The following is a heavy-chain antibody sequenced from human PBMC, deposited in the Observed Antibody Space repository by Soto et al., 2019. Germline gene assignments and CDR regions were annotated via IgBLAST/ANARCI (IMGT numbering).Heavy chain of an antibody. Sequence: SETLSLTCTVSGGSISSYHWSWIRQPPGKGLEWIGYIYYSGSTNYNPSLKSRVTISVDTSKNQFSLKLSSVTAADTAVYYCAYGGYSVQLGYCGQGTLVTVSS. CDR1: GGSISSYH. CDR3: AYGGYSVQLGY. V-gene: IGHV4-59*01. CDR2: IYYSGST. D-gene: IGHD3-22*01. J-gene: IGHJ4*02.